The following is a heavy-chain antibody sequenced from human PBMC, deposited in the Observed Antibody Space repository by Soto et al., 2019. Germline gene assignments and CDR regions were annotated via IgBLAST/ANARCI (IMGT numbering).Heavy chain of an antibody. V-gene: IGHV3-23*01. CDR3: AKGGRRVLIPMDV. D-gene: IGHD2-8*01. Sequence: QLLESGGGLVQTGGSLRLSCPASGFTFSNYAMSWVRQAPGKGLEWVSGIRSSGESTYYADSVKGRLTISRDNSNNMLYLQINSLRAEDTAVSFCAKGGRRVLIPMDVWGQGTTVTVSS. CDR1: GFTFSNYA. CDR2: IRSSGEST. J-gene: IGHJ6*02.